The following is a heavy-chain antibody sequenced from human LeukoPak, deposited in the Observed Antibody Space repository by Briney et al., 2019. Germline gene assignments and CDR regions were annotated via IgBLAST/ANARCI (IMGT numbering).Heavy chain of an antibody. CDR1: RRSISSYY. D-gene: IGHD5-12*01. CDR3: ARVSGYHWEIFYDH. J-gene: IGHJ4*02. CDR2: IYTSGST. V-gene: IGHV4-4*07. Sequence: PSEALFLTCTVSRRSISSYYWSWIRQPAGKGLEWIERIYTSGSTNYNPSLKSRHHLSVDPPQNQLSAKLRSVSAADRAVFYCARVSGYHWEIFYDHWGQGTLVTVSS.